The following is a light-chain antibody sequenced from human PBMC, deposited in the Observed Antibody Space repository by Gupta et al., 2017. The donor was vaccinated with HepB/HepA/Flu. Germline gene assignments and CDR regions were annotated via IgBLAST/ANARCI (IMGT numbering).Light chain of an antibody. CDR3: QSYDSSLSGSVV. Sequence: SVLTQPPSVSGAPGQRVTISCTGTSSNIGADYDVHWYQQLPGTAPKLLIYGNSNRPSGVPDRFSGSKSGTSASLTITGLQAEDEADYYCQSYDSSLSGSVVFGGGTKLTVL. V-gene: IGLV1-40*01. J-gene: IGLJ2*01. CDR2: GNS. CDR1: SSNIGADYD.